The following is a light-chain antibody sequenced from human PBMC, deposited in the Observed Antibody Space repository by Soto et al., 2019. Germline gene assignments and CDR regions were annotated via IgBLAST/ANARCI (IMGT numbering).Light chain of an antibody. Sequence: EIVLTQSPGTLSLSPGERATLSCRASQSVSSCLAWYQQKPGQAPRLLIYDASNRATGIPARFSGSGSGTDFTLTISSLEPEDFAVYYCHQRKSWPRTFGQGTKVDIK. CDR3: HQRKSWPRT. CDR1: QSVSSC. J-gene: IGKJ1*01. V-gene: IGKV3-11*01. CDR2: DAS.